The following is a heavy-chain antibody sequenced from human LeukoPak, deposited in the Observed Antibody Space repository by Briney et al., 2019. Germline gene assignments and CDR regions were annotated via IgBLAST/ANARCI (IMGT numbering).Heavy chain of an antibody. CDR2: MSASGGST. V-gene: IGHV3-23*01. CDR3: AKGVITGTTPQPFDY. D-gene: IGHD1-7*01. CDR1: GFTFSNYG. J-gene: IGHJ4*02. Sequence: GGCLRLSCAASGFTFSNYGMSWVRQAPGKGLEWVSGMSASGGSTYYADSVKGRFTISRDNSKNTLYLQMNSLRAEDTAIYFCAKGVITGTTPQPFDYWGQGTLVTVSS.